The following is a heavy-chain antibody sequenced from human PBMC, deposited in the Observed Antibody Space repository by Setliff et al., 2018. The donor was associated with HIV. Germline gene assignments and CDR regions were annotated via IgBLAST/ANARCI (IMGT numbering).Heavy chain of an antibody. D-gene: IGHD3-10*01. CDR3: ARGNYYESGTYYKDGDYYYYYYMDV. CDR2: TYYYGGV. Sequence: SETLSLTCTVSGGSISSDYWSWTRQPPGKGLEWIGHTYYYGGVKYNPSLKGRVTISVDTSKSQFSLKLRSLTAADTAVYYCARGNYYESGTYYKDGDYYYYYYMDVWGKGTTVTVSS. CDR1: GGSISSDY. J-gene: IGHJ6*03. V-gene: IGHV4-59*08.